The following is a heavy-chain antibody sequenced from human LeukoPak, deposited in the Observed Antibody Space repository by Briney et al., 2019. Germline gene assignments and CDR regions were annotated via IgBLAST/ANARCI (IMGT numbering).Heavy chain of an antibody. CDR1: GFTFSSYW. D-gene: IGHD1-1*01. V-gene: IGHV3-7*01. J-gene: IGHJ4*02. CDR2: INQAGSEK. CDR3: ARDRWNDVGHYFDY. Sequence: GGSLRLSCAASGFTFSSYWMSWVRQAPGKGLEWVANINQAGSEKYYVDSVKGRFTISRGNAKNSLYLQMNSLRAEDTAVYYCARDRWNDVGHYFDYWGQGTLVTVSS.